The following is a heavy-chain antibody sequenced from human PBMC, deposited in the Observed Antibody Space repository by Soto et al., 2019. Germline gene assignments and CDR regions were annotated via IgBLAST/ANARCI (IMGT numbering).Heavy chain of an antibody. CDR3: AREVASAGGEYDY. CDR1: GYTFTKYG. V-gene: IGHV1-18*01. D-gene: IGHD6-13*01. J-gene: IGHJ4*02. Sequence: QVQLVQSAAEVKNPGASVKVSCKTSGYTFTKYGIGWVGQAPGQGLEWMGWISGYNGNTNYAQNPQGRVTVTADASTSTCYMELRGLRSDDTAVYYCAREVASAGGEYDYWGQGTLVTVSS. CDR2: ISGYNGNT.